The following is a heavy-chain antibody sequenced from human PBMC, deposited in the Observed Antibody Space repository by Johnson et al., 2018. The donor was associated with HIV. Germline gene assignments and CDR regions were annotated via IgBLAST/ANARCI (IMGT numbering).Heavy chain of an antibody. CDR3: ARGRDPGDYVGLGAFDI. J-gene: IGHJ3*02. CDR1: GFTFDDYA. Sequence: VQLVESGGGVVRPGGSLRLSCAASGFTFDDYAMSWVRQAPGKGLEWVSAISGSGGSTYYADSVKGRFTISRDNSKNTLYLQMNSLRAEDTAVYFCARGRDPGDYVGLGAFDIWGQGTMVTVSS. CDR2: ISGSGGST. D-gene: IGHD4-17*01. V-gene: IGHV3-23*04.